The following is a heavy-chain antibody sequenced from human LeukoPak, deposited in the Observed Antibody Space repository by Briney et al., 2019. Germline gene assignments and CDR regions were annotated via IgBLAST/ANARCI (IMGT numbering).Heavy chain of an antibody. CDR1: GFTFSSNW. J-gene: IGHJ4*02. CDR2: INWNGGST. D-gene: IGHD3-10*01. Sequence: GGSLRLSCAASGFTFSSNWMSWVRQVPGKGLEWVSGINWNGGSTGYADSVKGRFTISRDNAKNSLYLQMNSLRAEDTALYYCARGLEGSGSYYNGYFDYWGQGTLVTVSS. V-gene: IGHV3-20*04. CDR3: ARGLEGSGSYYNGYFDY.